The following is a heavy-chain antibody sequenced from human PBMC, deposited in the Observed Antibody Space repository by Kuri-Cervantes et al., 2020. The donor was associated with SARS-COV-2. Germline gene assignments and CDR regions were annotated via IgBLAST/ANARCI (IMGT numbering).Heavy chain of an antibody. CDR2: IYHTWST. Sequence: GSLRLSCTVSGGSISSYYWSWIRQPPGKGLEWIGYIYHTWSTKYNPSLKSRITISVDTTKKQFSLKLSSVTAADTAVYYCARDFRRGFATGETRFDPWGQGTLVTVSS. V-gene: IGHV4-59*01. J-gene: IGHJ5*02. D-gene: IGHD2-8*02. CDR1: GGSISSYY. CDR3: ARDFRRGFATGETRFDP.